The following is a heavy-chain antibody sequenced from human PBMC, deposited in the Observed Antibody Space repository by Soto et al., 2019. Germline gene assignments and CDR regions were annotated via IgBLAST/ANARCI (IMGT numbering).Heavy chain of an antibody. Sequence: GASVKVSCKASGFTFTSSAVQWVRQARGQRLEGIGWIVVGSGNTNYAQKFQERVTITRDMSTSTAYMELSSLRSEDTAVYYCAAEEWYSTSSNDMYYYYYGMDVWGQGTPVTVSS. CDR2: IVVGSGNT. D-gene: IGHD6-6*01. V-gene: IGHV1-58*01. CDR3: AAEEWYSTSSNDMYYYYYGMDV. CDR1: GFTFTSSA. J-gene: IGHJ6*02.